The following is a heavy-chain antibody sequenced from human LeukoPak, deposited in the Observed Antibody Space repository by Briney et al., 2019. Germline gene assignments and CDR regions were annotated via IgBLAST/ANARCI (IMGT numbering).Heavy chain of an antibody. CDR1: GYTFTSYY. CDR2: INPNSGGT. V-gene: IGHV1-2*06. J-gene: IGHJ3*02. Sequence: GASVKVSCKVSGYTFTSYYMHWVRQAPGQGLEWMGRINPNSGGTNYAQKFQGRVTMTRDTSISTAYMELSRLRSDDTAVYYCARDPQGYCSSTSCYRYAFDIWGQGTMVTVSS. CDR3: ARDPQGYCSSTSCYRYAFDI. D-gene: IGHD2-2*01.